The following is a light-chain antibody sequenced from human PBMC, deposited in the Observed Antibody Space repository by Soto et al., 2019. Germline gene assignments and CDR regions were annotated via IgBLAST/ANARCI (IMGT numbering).Light chain of an antibody. Sequence: DIQMTQSPSSVSASVGARVTITCRASQALSSWLAWYQQRPGKAPKLLIYAASHLQSGVPARFSGSGSGTDVTLTISSLQPEDVATYYCQQANSFPHLFGPGTRVDIK. CDR1: QALSSW. V-gene: IGKV1D-12*01. CDR2: AAS. CDR3: QQANSFPHL. J-gene: IGKJ3*01.